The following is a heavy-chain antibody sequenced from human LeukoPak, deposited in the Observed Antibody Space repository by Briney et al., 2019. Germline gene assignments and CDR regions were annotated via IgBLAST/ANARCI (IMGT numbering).Heavy chain of an antibody. V-gene: IGHV3-15*01. CDR3: TTDVPRTMVRGVIPDY. CDR2: IKSKTDGGTT. CDR1: GFTFSNAW. Sequence: GGSLRLSCAASGFTFSNAWMSWVRQAPGKGLEWVGRIKSKTDGGTTDYAAPVKGRFTISRDDPKNTLYLQMNSLKTEDTAVYYCTTDVPRTMVRGVIPDYWGQGTLVTVSS. J-gene: IGHJ4*02. D-gene: IGHD3-10*01.